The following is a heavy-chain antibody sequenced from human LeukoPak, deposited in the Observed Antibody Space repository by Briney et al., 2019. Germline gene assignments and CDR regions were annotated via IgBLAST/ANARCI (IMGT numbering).Heavy chain of an antibody. CDR3: ATDFIRSNYDSSGYYYGPPRY. V-gene: IGHV1-24*01. Sequence: ASVKVSCKVSGYTLTELSMHWVRQAPGKGLEWMGGFDPEDGETIYAQKFQGRVTMTEDTSTDTAYMELSSLRSEDTAVYYCATDFIRSNYDSSGYYYGPPRYWGRGTLVTVSS. CDR2: FDPEDGET. D-gene: IGHD3-22*01. CDR1: GYTLTELS. J-gene: IGHJ4*02.